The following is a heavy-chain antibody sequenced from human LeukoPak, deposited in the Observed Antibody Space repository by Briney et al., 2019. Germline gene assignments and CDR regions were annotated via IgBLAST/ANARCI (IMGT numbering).Heavy chain of an antibody. J-gene: IGHJ6*03. CDR1: GFTFSSYE. V-gene: IGHV3-48*03. Sequence: GGSLRLSCAASGFTFSSYEMNWVRQAPGKGLEWVSYISSSGSTIYYADSVKGRFTISRDNAKNSLYLQMNSLRAEDTAVYYCARVLRYCSGGNCYSGGLGYMDVWGKGTTVTVSS. CDR3: ARVLRYCSGGNCYSGGLGYMDV. CDR2: ISSSGSTI. D-gene: IGHD2-15*01.